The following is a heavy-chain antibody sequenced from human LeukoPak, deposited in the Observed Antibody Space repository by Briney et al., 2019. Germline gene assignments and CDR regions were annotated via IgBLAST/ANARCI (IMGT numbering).Heavy chain of an antibody. Sequence: SETLSLTCTVSGGSISSNYWSWIRQPPGKGLEWIGYIYYSGSTKYNPSLKSRVTISVDTSKNQFSLKVSSVTAADTAVYYCARESGSGSPLYYLDYWGQGTLVTVSS. J-gene: IGHJ4*02. CDR2: IYYSGST. CDR1: GGSISSNY. V-gene: IGHV4-59*01. CDR3: ARESGSGSPLYYLDY. D-gene: IGHD3-10*01.